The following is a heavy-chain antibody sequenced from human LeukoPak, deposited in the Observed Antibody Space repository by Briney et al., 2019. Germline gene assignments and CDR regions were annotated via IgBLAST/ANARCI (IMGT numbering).Heavy chain of an antibody. V-gene: IGHV6-1*01. Sequence: SQTLSLTCAISGDSVSSNSAAWNWIRQSPSRGLEWLGRTYYRSKWYNDYAVSVKSRATINPDTSKNQFSLQLNSVTPEDTAVYYCARDRHTSGWPFYYLDYWGQGTLVTVSS. CDR3: ARDRHTSGWPFYYLDY. CDR2: TYYRSKWYN. J-gene: IGHJ4*02. D-gene: IGHD6-19*01. CDR1: GDSVSSNSAA.